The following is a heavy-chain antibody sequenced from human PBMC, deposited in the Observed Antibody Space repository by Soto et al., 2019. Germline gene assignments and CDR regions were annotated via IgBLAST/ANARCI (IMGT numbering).Heavy chain of an antibody. D-gene: IGHD2-8*01. CDR2: ISGKNDKR. Sequence: QVHLVQSGGEIKKPGASVNVSCKASGYTFTRYGISWVRQAPGQGFEWMGWISGKNDKRNHAQRFRGRITMTTDTSTNTAYLEVRSLGSDDTAIYYCARETNGDEDYWGQGTLVTVSS. J-gene: IGHJ4*02. CDR3: ARETNGDEDY. V-gene: IGHV1-18*04. CDR1: GYTFTRYG.